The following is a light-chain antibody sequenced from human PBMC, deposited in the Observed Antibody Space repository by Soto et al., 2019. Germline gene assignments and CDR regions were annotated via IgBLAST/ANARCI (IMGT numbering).Light chain of an antibody. V-gene: IGKV3-11*01. J-gene: IGKJ4*01. CDR2: DAS. CDR1: QSVRSF. CDR3: QQRSSWLT. Sequence: EIVLTQSPATLSLSPGERATLSCRASQSVRSFLAWYQQKPGQAPRLLIYDASISATGIPARFSGSGSGTDFTLTISSLEPEDFAVYYCQQRSSWLTFGGGTKVEIK.